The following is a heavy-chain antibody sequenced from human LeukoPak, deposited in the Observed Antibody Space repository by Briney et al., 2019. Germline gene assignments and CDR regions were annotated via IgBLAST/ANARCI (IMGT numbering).Heavy chain of an antibody. CDR2: IYYSGST. CDR3: ARPYNSGWYGAFYI. J-gene: IGHJ3*02. V-gene: IGHV4-59*08. D-gene: IGHD6-19*01. CDR1: GGSISSYY. Sequence: SETLSLTCTVSGGSISSYYWSWIRQPPGKGLEWIGYIYYSGSTNYNPSLKSRVTISVDTSKNQFSLKLSSVTAADTAVYYCARPYNSGWYGAFYIWGQGTMVTVSS.